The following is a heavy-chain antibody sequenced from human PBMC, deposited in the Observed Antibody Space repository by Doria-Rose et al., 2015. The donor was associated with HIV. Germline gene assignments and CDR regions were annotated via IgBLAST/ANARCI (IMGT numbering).Heavy chain of an antibody. CDR1: GASVSSRGYY. CDR3: ARMGSYRELYY. J-gene: IGHJ4*02. V-gene: IGHV4-31*03. Sequence: VQLQESGPGLVKPPETLSLTCSVSGASVSSRGYYWNWIRQVPGKGLESLGYTYYTGTSDYSPSLKSRLNMAVDTSKNQFSLKLSFVTVADTAVYYCARMGSYRELYYCGKRALVIVSA. D-gene: IGHD3-3*01. CDR2: TYYTGTS.